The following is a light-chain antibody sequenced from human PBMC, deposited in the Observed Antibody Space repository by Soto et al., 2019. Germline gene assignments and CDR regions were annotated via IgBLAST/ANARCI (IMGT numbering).Light chain of an antibody. CDR3: QQYNNWPRAT. Sequence: EILLTQSPGTLALSPWEIAALSCRASESVSRSFLAWYQQKPGQAPRLLMFRTSTRATGFPARSSASGSGTEFNLTISSLQSEDFAIYHCQQYNNWPRATFGQGTKVDIK. V-gene: IGKV3-15*01. J-gene: IGKJ1*01. CDR1: ESVSRS. CDR2: RTS.